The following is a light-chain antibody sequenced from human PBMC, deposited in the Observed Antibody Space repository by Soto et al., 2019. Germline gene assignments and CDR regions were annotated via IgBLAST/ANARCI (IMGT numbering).Light chain of an antibody. CDR1: QSVSSN. CDR3: YQYHNWPSFT. Sequence: EIVMTQSPATLSLSPGERATLSCRASQSVSSNLAWYQQKPGQAPRLLIYGASTRATGIAARFSVSGSGSEFTLTISIMQSEDFDVVDCYQYHNWPSFTFGPGTKVDIK. CDR2: GAS. V-gene: IGKV3-15*01. J-gene: IGKJ3*01.